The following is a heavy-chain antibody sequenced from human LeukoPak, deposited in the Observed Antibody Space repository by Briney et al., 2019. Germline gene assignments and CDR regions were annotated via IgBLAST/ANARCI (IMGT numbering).Heavy chain of an antibody. D-gene: IGHD3-3*01. Sequence: ASVKVSCKASGYTFTSYGISWVRQAPGQGLEWMGWISAYNGNTNYAQKLQGRVTMTTDTSTSTAYMELRSLRSDDTAVYYCARVREGSRFFYPEPHDAFDIWGQGTMVTVSS. CDR2: ISAYNGNT. CDR1: GYTFTSYG. J-gene: IGHJ3*02. V-gene: IGHV1-18*01. CDR3: ARVREGSRFFYPEPHDAFDI.